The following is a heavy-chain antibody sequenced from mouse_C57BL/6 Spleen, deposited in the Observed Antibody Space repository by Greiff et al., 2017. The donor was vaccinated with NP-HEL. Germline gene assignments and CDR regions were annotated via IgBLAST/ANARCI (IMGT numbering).Heavy chain of an antibody. CDR1: GFSFNTYA. D-gene: IGHD3-1*01. CDR2: IRSKSNNYAT. Sequence: EVQLVESGGGLVQPKGSLKLSCAASGFSFNTYAMNWVRQAPGKGLEWVARIRSKSNNYATYYADSVKDRFTISRDDSESMLYLQMNNLKTEDTAMYYCVRHHSSYYAMDYWGQGTSVTVSS. CDR3: VRHHSSYYAMDY. J-gene: IGHJ4*01. V-gene: IGHV10-1*01.